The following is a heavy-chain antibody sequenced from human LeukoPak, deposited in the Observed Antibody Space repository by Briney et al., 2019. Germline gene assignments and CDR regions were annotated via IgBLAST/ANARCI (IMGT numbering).Heavy chain of an antibody. CDR1: GFTFSSYA. V-gene: IGHV3-33*06. CDR2: VWSDGSTK. CDR3: AKGGARPLDDAYDI. Sequence: GRSLRLSCAASGFTFSSYAINWVRQAPGKGLEWVGNVWSDGSTKNYGASVKGRFTISRDNSKNTLYLQMNSLRVDDTAVYFCAKGGARPLDDAYDIWGQGTMVTVSS. J-gene: IGHJ3*02.